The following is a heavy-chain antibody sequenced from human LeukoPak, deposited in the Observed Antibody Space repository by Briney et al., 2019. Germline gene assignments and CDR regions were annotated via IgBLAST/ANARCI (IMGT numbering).Heavy chain of an antibody. CDR1: GGSISSYY. J-gene: IGHJ6*03. V-gene: IGHV4-59*01. CDR2: IYYSGST. Sequence: SETLSLTCTVSGGSISSYYWSWIRQPPGKGLEWIGYIYYSGSTDYNPSLKSRVTISVDTSKNQFSLKLSSVTAADTAVYYCARHGITGTTGAKYYYYYYMDVWGKGTTVTVSS. CDR3: ARHGITGTTGAKYYYYYYMDV. D-gene: IGHD1-7*01.